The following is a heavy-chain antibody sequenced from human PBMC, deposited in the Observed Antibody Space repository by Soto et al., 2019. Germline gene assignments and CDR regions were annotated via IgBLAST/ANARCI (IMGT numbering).Heavy chain of an antibody. V-gene: IGHV4-31*03. Sequence: QVQLQESGPGLVKPSQTLSLTCTVSGGSISSGGYYWSWIRQHPGKGLEWIGYIYYSGSTYYNPSLKSRVIISGDTSKKQFSLKLSSVTAADTAVYYCARGDIVVVTAGVSLDYWGQGTLVTVSS. CDR3: ARGDIVVVTAGVSLDY. J-gene: IGHJ4*02. CDR1: GGSISSGGYY. CDR2: IYYSGST. D-gene: IGHD2-21*02.